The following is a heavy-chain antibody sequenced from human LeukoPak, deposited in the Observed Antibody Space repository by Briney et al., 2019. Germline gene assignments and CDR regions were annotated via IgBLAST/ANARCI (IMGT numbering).Heavy chain of an antibody. CDR2: INHSGST. J-gene: IGHJ6*03. V-gene: IGHV4-34*01. Sequence: SETLSLTCAVYGGSFSGYYWSWIRQPPGKGLEWIGEINHSGSTNYNPSLKSRVTISVDTSKNQFSLKLSSVTAADTAVYYCAKEGPNSSWYEYYYYYYMDVWGKGTTVTVSS. D-gene: IGHD6-13*01. CDR1: GGSFSGYY. CDR3: AKEGPNSSWYEYYYYYYMDV.